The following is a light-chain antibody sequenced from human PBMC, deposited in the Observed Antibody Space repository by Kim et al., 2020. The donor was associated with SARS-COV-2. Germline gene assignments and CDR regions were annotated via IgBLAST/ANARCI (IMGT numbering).Light chain of an antibody. Sequence: STGERATLSCRASQTVSSSYLAWYQQKPGQAPRLLIYGASSRATAIPDRFSGSGSGTDFTLTISRLEPEDFAVYFCQQYGDSPRTFGQGTKVDIK. CDR1: QTVSSSY. CDR3: QQYGDSPRT. V-gene: IGKV3-20*01. J-gene: IGKJ1*01. CDR2: GAS.